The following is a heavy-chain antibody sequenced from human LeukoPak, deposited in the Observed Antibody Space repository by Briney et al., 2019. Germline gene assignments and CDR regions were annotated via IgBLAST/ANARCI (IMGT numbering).Heavy chain of an antibody. CDR1: GFTFSSYW. J-gene: IGHJ4*02. Sequence: PGGSLRLSCVASGFTFSSYWVTWVRQAPGKGLEWVANINQDGSGKSYVDSVKGRFTISRDNAKNSLYLQMNSLRAEDTAVYYCARDEMRSDGNCYSYWGQGTLVTVSS. CDR3: ARDEMRSDGNCYSY. CDR2: INQDGSGK. D-gene: IGHD2-15*01. V-gene: IGHV3-7*01.